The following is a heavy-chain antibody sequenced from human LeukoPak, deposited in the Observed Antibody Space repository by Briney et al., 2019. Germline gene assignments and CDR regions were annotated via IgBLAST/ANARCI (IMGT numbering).Heavy chain of an antibody. CDR3: ATGYRSAYSWDS. D-gene: IGHD5-12*01. CDR1: GFTFSVYY. V-gene: IGHV3-74*03. Sequence: PGGPLRLSCAASGFTFSVYYMFWVRQAPGKGLVWVSSISPDATKSKYADFVEGRLTISRDNAKNTLYLQLNSLRVEDAAVYYCATGYRSAYSWDSWGQGTLVTVSS. J-gene: IGHJ4*02. CDR2: ISPDATKS.